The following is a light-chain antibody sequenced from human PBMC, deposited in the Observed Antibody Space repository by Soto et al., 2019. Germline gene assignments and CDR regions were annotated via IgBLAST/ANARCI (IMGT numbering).Light chain of an antibody. V-gene: IGLV4-69*01. CDR1: SGHSTYT. Sequence: QLVLTQSPSASASLGASVRLTCTLSSGHSTYTIAWHQQQPEKGPRYLMKLNSDGSHSKGDGIPDRFSGSSSGAERYLTISSLQSEDEADYYCQTWDTAIQVFGGGTKL. CDR2: LNSDGSH. J-gene: IGLJ2*01. CDR3: QTWDTAIQV.